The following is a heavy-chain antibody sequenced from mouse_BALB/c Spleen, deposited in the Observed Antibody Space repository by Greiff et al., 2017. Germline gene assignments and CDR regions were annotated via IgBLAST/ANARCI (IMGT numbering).Heavy chain of an antibody. V-gene: IGHV2-2*02. CDR2: IWSGGST. CDR1: GFSLTSYG. D-gene: IGHD1-3*01. CDR3: ARNGPDSGNPSMDY. Sequence: VQLQQSGPGLVQPSQSLSITCTVSGFSLTSYGVHWVRQSPGKGLEWLGVIWSGGSTDYNAAFISRLSISKDNSKSQVFFKMNSLQANDTAIDYCARNGPDSGNPSMDYWGQGTSVTVSS. J-gene: IGHJ4*01.